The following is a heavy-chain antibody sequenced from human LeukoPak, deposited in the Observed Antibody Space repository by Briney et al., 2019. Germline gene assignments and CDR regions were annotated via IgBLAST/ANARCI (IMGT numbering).Heavy chain of an antibody. J-gene: IGHJ4*02. CDR3: ARDETFCSGGTCYTRGYFAF. CDR2: IKEDGSDK. CDR1: GFTFSNYW. D-gene: IGHD2-15*01. Sequence: PGGSLRLFCAASGFTFSNYWMSWVRQAPGKGLEWVANIKEDGSDKYYVDSLMGRFTISRDNAKNSLYLQMSGLRAEDTALYYCARDETFCSGGTCYTRGYFAFWGQGTLVTVSS. V-gene: IGHV3-7*01.